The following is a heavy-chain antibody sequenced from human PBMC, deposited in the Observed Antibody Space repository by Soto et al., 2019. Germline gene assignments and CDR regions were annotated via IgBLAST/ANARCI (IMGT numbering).Heavy chain of an antibody. V-gene: IGHV4-34*01. CDR1: GGSFSGYY. Sequence: SETLSLTCAVYGGSFSGYYWSWIRQPPGKGLEWIGEINHSGVTNYKPSLRRRVTISVDTSKNQFSLQLKSVTAADTALYYCARFSGSYYYAMDVWGQGSTVT. CDR2: INHSGVT. CDR3: ARFSGSYYYAMDV. J-gene: IGHJ6*02. D-gene: IGHD6-19*01.